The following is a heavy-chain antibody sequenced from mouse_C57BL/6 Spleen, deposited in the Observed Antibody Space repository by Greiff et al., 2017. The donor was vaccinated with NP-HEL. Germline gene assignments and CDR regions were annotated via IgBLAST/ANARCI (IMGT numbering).Heavy chain of an antibody. Sequence: QVQLQQPGAELVKPGASVTLSCTASGYTFTSYWMHWVKQRPGQGLEWIGMIHPNSGSTNYNEKFKSKATLTVDKSSSTAYMQLSSLTSEDSAVYYCARAGTTVGWYFDVWGTGTTVTVSS. J-gene: IGHJ1*03. CDR3: ARAGTTVGWYFDV. CDR1: GYTFTSYW. D-gene: IGHD1-1*01. CDR2: IHPNSGST. V-gene: IGHV1-64*01.